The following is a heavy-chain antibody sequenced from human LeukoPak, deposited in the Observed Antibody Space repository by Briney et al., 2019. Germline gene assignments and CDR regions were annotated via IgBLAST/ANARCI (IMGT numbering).Heavy chain of an antibody. CDR2: ISDRGDKR. CDR3: AKDWSCDY. Sequence: GGSLRLSCAVSGFTFSNYAMTWVRQAPGKGLEWASAISDRGDKRYYADSVKGRFTISRDNSQSTVYLQMSSLRAEDTAIYYCAKDWSCDYWGQGALVTVSS. D-gene: IGHD1-26*01. V-gene: IGHV3-23*01. J-gene: IGHJ4*02. CDR1: GFTFSNYA.